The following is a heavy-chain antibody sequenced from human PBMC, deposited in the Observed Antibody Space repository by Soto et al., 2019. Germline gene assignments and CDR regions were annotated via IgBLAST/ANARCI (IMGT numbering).Heavy chain of an antibody. J-gene: IGHJ3*02. Sequence: SVKVSCKASGYTFTSYGISWVRQAPGQGLEWMGWISAYNGNTNYAQKLQGRVTMTTDTSTSTAYMELRSLRSDDTAVYYCARVHVWFGDLRGPFDIWGQGTMVTVSS. CDR3: ARVHVWFGDLRGPFDI. CDR1: GYTFTSYG. V-gene: IGHV1-18*01. D-gene: IGHD3-10*01. CDR2: ISAYNGNT.